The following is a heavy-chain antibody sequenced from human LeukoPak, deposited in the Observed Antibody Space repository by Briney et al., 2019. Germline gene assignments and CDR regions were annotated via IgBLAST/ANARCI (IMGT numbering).Heavy chain of an antibody. CDR3: ASATLRCSGGSCYEMDV. J-gene: IGHJ6*04. Sequence: SVKVSCKASGGTFSSYTISWGRQAPGQGLEWRGGIIPLFGTPDYAQKFHDRLTITADKSTSTAYMELSSLRSEDTAVYYCASATLRCSGGSCYEMDVWGKGTTVTVSS. D-gene: IGHD2-15*01. CDR2: IIPLFGTP. V-gene: IGHV1-69*06. CDR1: GGTFSSYT.